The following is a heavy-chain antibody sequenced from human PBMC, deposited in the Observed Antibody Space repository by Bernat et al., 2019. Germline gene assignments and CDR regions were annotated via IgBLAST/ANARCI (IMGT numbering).Heavy chain of an antibody. J-gene: IGHJ4*02. Sequence: VQLVESGGGVVQPGRSLRLSCAASGFTFSSYGMHWVRQAPGKGLEWVGRIKSKTDGGTTDYAAPVKGRFTISRDDSKNTLYLQMNSLKTEDTAVYYCTTDAPERDGPLAYWGQGTLVTVSS. CDR1: GFTFSSYG. D-gene: IGHD5-24*01. CDR3: TTDAPERDGPLAY. V-gene: IGHV3-15*07. CDR2: IKSKTDGGTT.